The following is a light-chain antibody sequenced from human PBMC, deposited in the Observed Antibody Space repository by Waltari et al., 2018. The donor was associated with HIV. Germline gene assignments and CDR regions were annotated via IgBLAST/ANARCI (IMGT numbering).Light chain of an antibody. CDR1: QSLLHSNGYNY. J-gene: IGKJ2*01. CDR2: LGS. Sequence: DIVITQSPLSLPVPPGEPASISCRSSQSLLHSNGYNYLDWYLQKPGQPPQLLIYLGSHRAPGVPDRFSGSVSGTDFTLKISRVEAEDVGVYYCMQALQTVSTFGQGTKLEIK. CDR3: MQALQTVST. V-gene: IGKV2-28*01.